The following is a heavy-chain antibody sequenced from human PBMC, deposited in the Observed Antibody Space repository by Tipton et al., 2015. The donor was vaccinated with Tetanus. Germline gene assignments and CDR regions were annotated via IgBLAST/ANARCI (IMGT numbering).Heavy chain of an antibody. CDR3: ARRQVEGGAHFDH. CDR1: GFTFGSYP. V-gene: IGHV3-23*01. J-gene: IGHJ4*02. CDR2: LSGSGDST. D-gene: IGHD3-16*01. Sequence: GSLRLSCVASGFTFGSYPMTWVRQAPEKGLEWVSSLSGSGDSTYYVDSVRGRFTISRDNSKNTLYLQMNSLRAEDSAVYYCARRQVEGGAHFDHWGQGTLVTVSS.